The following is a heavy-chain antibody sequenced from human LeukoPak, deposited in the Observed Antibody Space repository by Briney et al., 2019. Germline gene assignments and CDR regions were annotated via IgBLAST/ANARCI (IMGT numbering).Heavy chain of an antibody. V-gene: IGHV1-2*02. CDR3: ARNFDMKGFDP. CDR1: GYTFTGYY. Sequence: ASVKVSCKASGYTFTGYYMHWVRQAPGQGLEWMGWINSDSGFTKYAQKFQGRVTMTRDTSITTVYMDLTRLTSEDTAVYYCARNFDMKGFDPWGQGTLVTVSS. CDR2: INSDSGFT. J-gene: IGHJ5*02. D-gene: IGHD3-9*01.